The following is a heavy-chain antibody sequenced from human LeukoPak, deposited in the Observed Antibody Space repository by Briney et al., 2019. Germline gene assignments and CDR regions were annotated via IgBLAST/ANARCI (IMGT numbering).Heavy chain of an antibody. CDR3: ARDIPGGGSGNLIPGIPFDY. Sequence: GGSLRLSCAASGFTFSSYSMNWVRQAPGKGLEWVSSISSSSSYIYYADSVKGRFTISRDSAKNSLYLQMNSLRAEDMAVYYCARDIPGGGSGNLIPGIPFDYWGQGTLVTVSS. CDR1: GFTFSSYS. CDR2: ISSSSSYI. J-gene: IGHJ4*02. V-gene: IGHV3-21*01. D-gene: IGHD3-10*01.